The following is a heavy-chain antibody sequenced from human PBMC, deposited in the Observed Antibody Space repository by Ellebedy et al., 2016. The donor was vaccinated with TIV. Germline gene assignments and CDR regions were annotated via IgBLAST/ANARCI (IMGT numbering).Heavy chain of an antibody. Sequence: MPSETLSLTCTVSGGSISSSSYYWGWIRQPPWKGLEWIGRVYYSGITYYKPSLKSRGTISVDTSKNHFSLKLSSVTAADTAVYYCARQWAFRSSSIDYYYGMDVWGQGTTVTVSS. CDR2: VYYSGIT. CDR3: ARQWAFRSSSIDYYYGMDV. V-gene: IGHV4-39*01. D-gene: IGHD6-6*01. J-gene: IGHJ6*02. CDR1: GGSISSSSYY.